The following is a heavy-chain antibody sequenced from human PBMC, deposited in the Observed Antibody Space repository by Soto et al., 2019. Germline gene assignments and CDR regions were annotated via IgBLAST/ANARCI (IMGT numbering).Heavy chain of an antibody. CDR2: ISTSSSHT. D-gene: IGHD6-19*01. CDR3: ARAPAVGGTDDY. J-gene: IGHJ4*02. CDR1: GFTFSDYY. Sequence: QVQLVESGGGLVKPGGSLRLSCAASGFTFSDYYMSWIRQAPGKGLEWLSYISTSSSHTDYADSVKGRFTISRDNAKNSVYLQMNSLRGEDTAVYYCARAPAVGGTDDYWGQGTMVTVSS. V-gene: IGHV3-11*05.